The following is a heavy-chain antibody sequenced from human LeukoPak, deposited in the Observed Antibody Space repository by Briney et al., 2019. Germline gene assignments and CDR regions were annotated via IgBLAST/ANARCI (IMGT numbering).Heavy chain of an antibody. CDR2: ISYDGSNK. D-gene: IGHD2-2*01. CDR1: GFTFSSYA. V-gene: IGHV3-30-3*01. Sequence: GGSLRLSCAASGFTFSSYAMHWVRQAPGKGLEWVAVISYDGSNKYYADSVKGRFTISRDNSKNTLYLQMNSLRAEDTAVYYCARVGVVPAADDYWGQGTLVTVSS. CDR3: ARVGVVPAADDY. J-gene: IGHJ4*02.